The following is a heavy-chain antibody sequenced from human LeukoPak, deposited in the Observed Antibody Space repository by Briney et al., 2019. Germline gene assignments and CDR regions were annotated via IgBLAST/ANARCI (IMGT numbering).Heavy chain of an antibody. D-gene: IGHD3-10*01. V-gene: IGHV1-46*01. CDR2: INPSGGST. CDR3: ARESSPTYGSGSPRAFDI. Sequence: ASVKVSCKASGYTFTSYYMHWVRQAPGQGLEWMGIINPSGGSTGYAQKFQGRVTMTRDTSTSTVYTELSSLRAEDTAVYYCARESSPTYGSGSPRAFDIWGQGTMVTVSS. CDR1: GYTFTSYY. J-gene: IGHJ3*02.